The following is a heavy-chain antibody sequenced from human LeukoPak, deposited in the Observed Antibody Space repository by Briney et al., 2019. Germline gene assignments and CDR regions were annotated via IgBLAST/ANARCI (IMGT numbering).Heavy chain of an antibody. CDR2: IYYSGST. D-gene: IGHD3-16*01. Sequence: SETLSLTCTVSGGSISSYYWSWIRQPPGKGLEWIGYIYYSGSTNYNPSLKNRVTISVDTSKNQFSLKLSSVTAADTAVYYCASLGGEGYWFDPWGQGTLVTVSS. J-gene: IGHJ5*02. CDR3: ASLGGEGYWFDP. V-gene: IGHV4-59*01. CDR1: GGSISSYY.